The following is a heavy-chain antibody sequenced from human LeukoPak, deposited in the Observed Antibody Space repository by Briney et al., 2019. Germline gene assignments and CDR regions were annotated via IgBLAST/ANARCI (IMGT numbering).Heavy chain of an antibody. D-gene: IGHD2-15*01. CDR3: ARDLSRGVVKRTYFDY. CDR1: GGTFSSYA. Sequence: ASVKVSCKVSGGTFSSYAISWVRQAPGQGLEWMGRIIPILGIANYAQKFQGRVTITADKSTSIAYMELSSLRSEDTAVYYCARDLSRGVVKRTYFDYWGQGTLVTVSS. V-gene: IGHV1-69*04. CDR2: IIPILGIA. J-gene: IGHJ4*02.